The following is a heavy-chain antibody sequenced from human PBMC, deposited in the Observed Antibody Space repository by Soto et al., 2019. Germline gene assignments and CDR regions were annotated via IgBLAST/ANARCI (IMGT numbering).Heavy chain of an antibody. D-gene: IGHD3-10*01. V-gene: IGHV4-34*01. Sequence: QVHLQQWGAGLLKPSETLSLTCAVNGGAFNGYYWTWIRQSPGKGLQWIGEINHSGTVDYNPSLKSRVTFSIDTSKTQFSLTLTSVTAADTSVYYCARAGAAIGRGSIGGFDYWGQGTLVTVSS. J-gene: IGHJ4*02. CDR3: ARAGAAIGRGSIGGFDY. CDR1: GGAFNGYY. CDR2: INHSGTV.